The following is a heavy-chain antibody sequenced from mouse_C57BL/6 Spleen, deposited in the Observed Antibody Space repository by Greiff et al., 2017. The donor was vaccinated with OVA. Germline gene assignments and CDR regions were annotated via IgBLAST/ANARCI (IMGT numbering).Heavy chain of an antibody. CDR1: GFTFSDYG. CDR3: ARGNYYGSSYGNYYAMDY. V-gene: IGHV5-17*01. D-gene: IGHD1-1*01. Sequence: EVKLMESGGGLVKPGGSLKLSCAASGFTFSDYGMHWVRQAPEKGLEWVAYISSGSSTIYYADTVKGRFTISRDNAKNTLFLQMTSLRSEDTAMYYCARGNYYGSSYGNYYAMDYWGQGTSVTVSS. CDR2: ISSGSSTI. J-gene: IGHJ4*01.